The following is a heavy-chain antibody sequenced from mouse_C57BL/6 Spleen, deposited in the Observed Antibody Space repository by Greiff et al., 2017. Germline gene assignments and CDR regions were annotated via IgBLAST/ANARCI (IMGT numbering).Heavy chain of an antibody. V-gene: IGHV1-9*01. D-gene: IGHD2-3*01. J-gene: IGHJ3*01. CDR1: GYTFTGYW. CDR2: ILPGSGST. CDR3: ARERIYDGYYGDAWFAY. Sequence: QVQLQQSGAELMKPGASVKLSCKATGYTFTGYWIEWVKQRPGHGLEWIGEILPGSGSTNYNEKFKGKATFTADTSSNTAYMQLSSLTTEDSAIYYCARERIYDGYYGDAWFAYWGQGTLVTVSA.